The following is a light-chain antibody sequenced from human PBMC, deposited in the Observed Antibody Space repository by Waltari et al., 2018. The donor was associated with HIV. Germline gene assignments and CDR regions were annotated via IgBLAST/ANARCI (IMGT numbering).Light chain of an antibody. Sequence: QSALIQPPSASASPGQSVTISCTGTSSDVGGYNSVSWYQQHPSKAPKLMIYEVSKWPSGVPDRFSGSKSGNTASLTVSGLQAEDEAEYYCSSYAGNHNHVFGSGTKLTVL. CDR2: EVS. CDR3: SSYAGNHNHV. CDR1: SSDVGGYNS. V-gene: IGLV2-8*01. J-gene: IGLJ1*01.